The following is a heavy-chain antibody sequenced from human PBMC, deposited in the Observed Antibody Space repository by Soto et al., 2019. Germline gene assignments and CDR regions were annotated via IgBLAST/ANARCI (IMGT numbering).Heavy chain of an antibody. J-gene: IGHJ6*02. CDR1: GYSFTSYW. Sequence: PGESLKISCKGSGYSFTSYWISWVRQMPGKGLEWMGRIDPSDSYTNYSPSFQGHVTISADKSISTAYLQWSSLKASDTAMYYCARHATGTNYYYDMDVWGQGTTVTVSS. V-gene: IGHV5-10-1*01. CDR2: IDPSDSYT. CDR3: ARHATGTNYYYDMDV. D-gene: IGHD4-17*01.